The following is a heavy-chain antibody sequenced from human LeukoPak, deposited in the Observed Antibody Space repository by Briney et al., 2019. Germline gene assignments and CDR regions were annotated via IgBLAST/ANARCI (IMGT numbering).Heavy chain of an antibody. V-gene: IGHV3-30*18. CDR1: GFTFSSYG. Sequence: GGSLRLSCAASGFTFSSYGMHWVRQAPGKGLEWVAVISYDGSNKYYADSVKGRFTISRDNSKNTLYLQMNSLRAEDTAVYYCAKQSESSGWYGGGFDYWGQGTLVTVSS. J-gene: IGHJ4*02. CDR2: ISYDGSNK. D-gene: IGHD6-19*01. CDR3: AKQSESSGWYGGGFDY.